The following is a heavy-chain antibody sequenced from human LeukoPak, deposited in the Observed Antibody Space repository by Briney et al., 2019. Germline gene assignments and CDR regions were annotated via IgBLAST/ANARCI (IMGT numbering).Heavy chain of an antibody. Sequence: PGGSLRLSCAASGFIFSTYWVTWVRQAPGMGLEWVANIKQGGSEKVYVYSVKGRFTIYRDNAKNSLYLQMNSLRAEDTAVYYCARVRTEWYIDLWGRGTLVTVST. CDR3: ARVRTEWYIDL. CDR2: IKQGGSEK. V-gene: IGHV3-7*01. CDR1: GFIFSTYW. D-gene: IGHD2-8*02. J-gene: IGHJ2*01.